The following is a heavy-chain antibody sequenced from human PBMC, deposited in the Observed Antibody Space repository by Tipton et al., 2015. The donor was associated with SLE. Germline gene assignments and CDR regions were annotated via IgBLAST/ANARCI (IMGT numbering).Heavy chain of an antibody. CDR3: ARVVDAFDI. CDR2: IYHSGST. CDR1: GGSFNGYY. V-gene: IGHV4-38-2*01. Sequence: TLSLTCAVYGGSFNGYYWGWIQQPPGKGLEWIGSIYHSGSTYYNPSLKSRVTIPVDTSKNQFSLKLSSVTAADTAVYYCARVVDAFDIWGQGTMVTVSS. J-gene: IGHJ3*02.